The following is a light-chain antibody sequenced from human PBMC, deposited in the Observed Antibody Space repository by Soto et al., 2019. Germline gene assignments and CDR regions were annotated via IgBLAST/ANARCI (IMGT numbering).Light chain of an antibody. Sequence: EIVLTQSPVTLSLSPGERATLSCRASQRVSNNYLAWYQQRPGQAPRLLIYGASNRATGIPDRFSGSGSGTDFTLTICSLQAEDVAVYYCQQYYSTPLTFGGGTKVDIK. CDR3: QQYYSTPLT. V-gene: IGKV3-20*01. CDR1: QRVSNNY. J-gene: IGKJ4*01. CDR2: GAS.